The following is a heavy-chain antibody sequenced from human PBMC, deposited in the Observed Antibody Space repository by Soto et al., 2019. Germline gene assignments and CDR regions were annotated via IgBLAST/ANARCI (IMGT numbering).Heavy chain of an antibody. V-gene: IGHV5-51*01. CDR2: IFPGDSDT. D-gene: IGHD6-13*01. CDR1: GYSFTNYW. J-gene: IGHJ5*02. CDR3: ARRRAGNPDDWFDP. Sequence: GESLKISCKGSGYSFTNYWIGWVRQKPGKGLEWMGTIFPGDSDTRYSPSFQGQVTISADRSTSTAYLQWSSLKASDTAMYYCARRRAGNPDDWFDPWGQGTLVTVSS.